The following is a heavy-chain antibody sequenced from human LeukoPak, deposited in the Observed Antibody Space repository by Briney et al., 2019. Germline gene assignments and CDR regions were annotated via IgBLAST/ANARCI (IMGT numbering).Heavy chain of an antibody. CDR3: ARYLATGYFDY. D-gene: IGHD2/OR15-2a*01. V-gene: IGHV3-74*01. J-gene: IGHJ4*02. CDR1: GFTFSSYW. Sequence: QTGGSLRLSCAASGFTFSSYWMHWVRQAPGKGLVWVSRINSDGYSTSYADSVKGRFTISRDNAKNTLNLQMNSLRAEDTAVYYCARYLATGYFDYWGQGSLVTVSS. CDR2: INSDGYST.